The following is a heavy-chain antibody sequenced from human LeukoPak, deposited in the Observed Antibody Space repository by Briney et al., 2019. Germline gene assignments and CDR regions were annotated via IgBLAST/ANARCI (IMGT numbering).Heavy chain of an antibody. J-gene: IGHJ6*04. CDR1: GFTFSSYE. CDR2: MSGSGGST. D-gene: IGHD3-10*02. V-gene: IGHV3-23*01. CDR3: AELGITMIGGV. Sequence: GGSLRLSCAASGFTFSSYEMSWVRQAPGKGLEWVSGMSGSGGSTYYADSVKGRFTISRDNSKNTLYLQMNSLRAEDTAVYYCAELGITMIGGVWGKGTTVTISS.